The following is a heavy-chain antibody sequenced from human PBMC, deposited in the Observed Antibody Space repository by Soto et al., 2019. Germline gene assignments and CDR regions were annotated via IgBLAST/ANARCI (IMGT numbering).Heavy chain of an antibody. CDR3: ARPTSRAYFDVFDV. V-gene: IGHV4-34*01. Sequence: SETLSLTCAVYGGSFSGYYWSWIRQPPGKGLEWIGEINHSGVTNYKPSLKRRVTISVDTSKNQFSLKLTSVTAADTAVYYCARPTSRAYFDVFDVWGQGTMVT. J-gene: IGHJ3*01. D-gene: IGHD1-26*01. CDR1: GGSFSGYY. CDR2: INHSGVT.